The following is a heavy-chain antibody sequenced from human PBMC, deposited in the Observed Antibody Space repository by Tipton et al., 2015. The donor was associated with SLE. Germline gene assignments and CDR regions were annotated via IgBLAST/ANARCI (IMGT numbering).Heavy chain of an antibody. D-gene: IGHD4-23*01. CDR3: ARSVTKLRAWFDP. CDR2: IYYSGST. CDR1: GGSISGSGYY. Sequence: TLSLTCTVSGGSISGSGYYWGWIRQPPGKGLEWVASIYYSGSTYYNPSLVSRVSLSIDTSRNHFSLTLTSVTASDTGVYFCARSVTKLRAWFDPWGQGILVTVSS. J-gene: IGHJ5*02. V-gene: IGHV4-39*02.